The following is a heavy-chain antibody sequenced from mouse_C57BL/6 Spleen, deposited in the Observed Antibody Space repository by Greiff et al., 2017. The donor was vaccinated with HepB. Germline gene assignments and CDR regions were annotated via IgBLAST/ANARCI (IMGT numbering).Heavy chain of an antibody. CDR2: IWSGGST. CDR3: ARSGPITTVTMDY. V-gene: IGHV2-2*01. D-gene: IGHD1-1*01. Sequence: QVQLQQSGPGLVQPSQSLSITCTVSGFSLTSYGVHWVRQSPGKGLEWLGVIWSGGSTDYNAAFISRLSISKDNSKSQVFFKINSLQADDTAIYYCARSGPITTVTMDYWGQGTSVTVSS. CDR1: GFSLTSYG. J-gene: IGHJ4*01.